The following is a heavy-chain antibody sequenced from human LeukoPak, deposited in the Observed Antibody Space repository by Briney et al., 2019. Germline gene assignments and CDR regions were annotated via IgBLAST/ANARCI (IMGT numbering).Heavy chain of an antibody. CDR3: ARPRIAVAGTHNTQFDY. J-gene: IGHJ4*02. CDR2: IIPIFGTA. V-gene: IGHV1-69*06. Sequence: GASVKVSCKASGGTFSSYAISWVRQAPGQGLEWMGGIIPIFGTANYARKFQGRVTITADKSTSTAYMELSSLRSEDTAVYYCARPRIAVAGTHNTQFDYWGQGTLVTVSS. CDR1: GGTFSSYA. D-gene: IGHD6-19*01.